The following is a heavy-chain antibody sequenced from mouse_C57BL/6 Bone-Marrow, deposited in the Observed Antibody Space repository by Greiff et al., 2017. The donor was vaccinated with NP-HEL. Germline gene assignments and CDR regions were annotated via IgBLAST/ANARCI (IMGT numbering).Heavy chain of an antibody. V-gene: IGHV3-6*01. CDR3: ARDRSELFQNPFDY. CDR2: ISYDGSN. CDR1: GYSITSGYY. Sequence: EVQLVESGPGLVKPSQSLSLTCSVTGYSITSGYYWNWIRQFPGNKLEWMGYISYDGSNNYNPSLKNRISITRDTSKNQFFLKLNSVTTEDTATYYRARDRSELFQNPFDYWGQGTTLTVSS. J-gene: IGHJ2*01.